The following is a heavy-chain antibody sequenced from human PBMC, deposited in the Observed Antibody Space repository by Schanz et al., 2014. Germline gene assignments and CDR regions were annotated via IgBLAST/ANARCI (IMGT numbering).Heavy chain of an antibody. D-gene: IGHD1-20*01. CDR1: GFTFSSYS. J-gene: IGHJ6*02. Sequence: VQLVESGGGLVKPGGSLRLSCAASGFTFSSYSMNWVRQAPGKGLEWVSSISSRSSYKYYADSVKGRFTISRDNSKNALYLQMNSLRAEDTAVYYCARRITGTHHNPYYHGMDVWGQGTTVTVSS. CDR3: ARRITGTHHNPYYHGMDV. V-gene: IGHV3-21*04. CDR2: ISSRSSYK.